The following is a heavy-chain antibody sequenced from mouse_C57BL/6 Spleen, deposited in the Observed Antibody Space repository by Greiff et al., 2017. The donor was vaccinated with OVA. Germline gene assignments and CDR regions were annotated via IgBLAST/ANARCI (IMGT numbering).Heavy chain of an antibody. J-gene: IGHJ4*01. Sequence: QVQLKESGPELVKPGASVKISCKASGYAFSSSWMNWVKQRPGKGLEWIGRIYPGDGDTTYNGKFKGKATLTADKYSSTAYMQLSSLTSEDSAVYFCASERGSSAYYYSIDYWGQGTSVTVSS. CDR3: ASERGSSAYYYSIDY. V-gene: IGHV1-82*01. CDR2: IYPGDGDT. CDR1: GYAFSSSW. D-gene: IGHD1-1*01.